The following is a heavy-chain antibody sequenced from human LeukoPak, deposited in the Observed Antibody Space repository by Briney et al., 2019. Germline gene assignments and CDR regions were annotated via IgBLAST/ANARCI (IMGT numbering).Heavy chain of an antibody. Sequence: PSETLSLTCTASGGSFSSYYWSWIRQPPGKGLEWIGYIYYSGSTNYNPSLKSRVTISLDTSKNQFSLKLSSVTAADTAVYYCARSELLWFGGVNSGFDYWGQGTLVTVSS. CDR1: GGSFSSYY. CDR3: ARSELLWFGGVNSGFDY. D-gene: IGHD3-10*01. V-gene: IGHV4-59*01. CDR2: IYYSGST. J-gene: IGHJ4*02.